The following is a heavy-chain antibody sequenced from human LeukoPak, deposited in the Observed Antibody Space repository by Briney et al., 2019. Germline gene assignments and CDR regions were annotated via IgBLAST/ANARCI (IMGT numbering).Heavy chain of an antibody. CDR2: ISGSGTIT. CDR3: ARPRYCSSTSCYEDAFDI. Sequence: PGGSLRLSCAASGFTFTDYYMSWIRQAPGKGLEWLSYISGSGTITYYGDSVKGRFTISRDNAKNSQYLQMNSLRAEDTAVYYCARPRYCSSTSCYEDAFDIWGQGTRVTVSS. J-gene: IGHJ3*02. CDR1: GFTFTDYY. D-gene: IGHD2-2*01. V-gene: IGHV3-11*04.